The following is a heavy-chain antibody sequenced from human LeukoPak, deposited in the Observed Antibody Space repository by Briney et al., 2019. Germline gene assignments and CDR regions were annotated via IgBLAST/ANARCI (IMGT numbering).Heavy chain of an antibody. CDR2: ITATGDTA. CDR3: AREWELAVDY. Sequence: GGSLRLSCVASGFTFTKCAMSWIRQAPGKGLEWVAIITATGDTAYYADSVKGRFTISRDNSKNTLYLQMNSLRAEDTAVYYCAREWELAVDYWGQGTLVTVSS. D-gene: IGHD1-26*01. CDR1: GFTFTKCA. V-gene: IGHV3-23*01. J-gene: IGHJ4*02.